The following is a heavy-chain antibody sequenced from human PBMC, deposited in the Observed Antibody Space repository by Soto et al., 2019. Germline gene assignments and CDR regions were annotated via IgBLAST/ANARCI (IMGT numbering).Heavy chain of an antibody. J-gene: IGHJ6*02. V-gene: IGHV4-4*02. Sequence: SETLSLTCAVSGGSISSSNWWSWVRQPPGKGLEWIGEIYHSGSTDYNPSLKSRVTISVDKSKNKFSLKLSSVTAAVTAVYYCARDGASGYSYGYWEPYYYYGMDVWGQGTTVTVS. D-gene: IGHD5-18*01. CDR2: IYHSGST. CDR3: ARDGASGYSYGYWEPYYYYGMDV. CDR1: GGSISSSNW.